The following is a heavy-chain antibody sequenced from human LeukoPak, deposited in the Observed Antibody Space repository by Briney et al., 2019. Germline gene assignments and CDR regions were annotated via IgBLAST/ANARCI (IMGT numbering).Heavy chain of an antibody. Sequence: LSLTCTVSGGSISSYYWSWVRQAPGKGLEWVAIIWHDGNIEYYADSVKGRFIVSRDNYKNTVFLQMNSLRGEDTAVYYCARVGSGSYFLDAFDIWGQGTMVSVS. J-gene: IGHJ3*02. CDR1: GGSISSYY. D-gene: IGHD1-26*01. V-gene: IGHV3-33*08. CDR2: IWHDGNIE. CDR3: ARVGSGSYFLDAFDI.